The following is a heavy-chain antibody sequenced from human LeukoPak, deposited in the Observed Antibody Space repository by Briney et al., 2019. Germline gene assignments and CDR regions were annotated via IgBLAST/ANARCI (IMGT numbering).Heavy chain of an antibody. CDR2: VSPGGYT. Sequence: PSETLSHICAVSGVSVNDYYWSWIRQSPEKGLEWIGEVSPGGYTTYNPSLKSRVIISEDTSENQLSLNVRSVTAADTALYYCARIRCGRGQDICYNHWAQGRLGTVSS. V-gene: IGHV4-34*01. D-gene: IGHD2-21*01. CDR1: GVSVNDYY. CDR3: ARIRCGRGQDICYNH. J-gene: IGHJ5*02.